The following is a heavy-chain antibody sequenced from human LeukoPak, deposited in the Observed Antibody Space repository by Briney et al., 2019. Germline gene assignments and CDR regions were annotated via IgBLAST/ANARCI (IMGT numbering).Heavy chain of an antibody. Sequence: GGSLRLSCAASGFTFSNYGMHWVRQAPGKGLEWVAVIWYDGSNKYYADSVKGRFTISRDNSKNTLYLQMNSLRAEDTAVYYCARDREYSSGWYTFDYWGQGTLVTVSS. CDR3: ARDREYSSGWYTFDY. V-gene: IGHV3-33*08. CDR1: GFTFSNYG. CDR2: IWYDGSNK. D-gene: IGHD6-19*01. J-gene: IGHJ4*02.